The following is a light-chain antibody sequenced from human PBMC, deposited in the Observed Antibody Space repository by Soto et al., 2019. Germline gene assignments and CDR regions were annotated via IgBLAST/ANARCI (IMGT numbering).Light chain of an antibody. Sequence: QAVVTQEPSLTVSPGGTVTLTCGSSTGDVTSGHYPYWFQQKPGQAPRTLISDATNKHSWTPARFSGSFLGGKAALTLSGAQPEDEADYYGLLSYSSDGVHGVFGGGTQLTVL. CDR3: LLSYSSDGVHGV. J-gene: IGLJ2*01. CDR1: TGDVTSGHY. V-gene: IGLV7-46*01. CDR2: DAT.